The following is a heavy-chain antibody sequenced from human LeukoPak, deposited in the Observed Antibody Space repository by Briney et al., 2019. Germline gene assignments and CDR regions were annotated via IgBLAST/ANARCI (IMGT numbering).Heavy chain of an antibody. J-gene: IGHJ4*02. V-gene: IGHV4-39*01. CDR3: ASYRGIGGGWPALGFDY. CDR2: IYYSGST. D-gene: IGHD6-19*01. Sequence: PSETLSLTCTVSGGSISSSSYYWGWIRQPPGKGLEWIGSIYYSGSTYYNPSLKSRVTISVDTSKNQFSLKLSSVTAADTAVYYCASYRGIGGGWPALGFDYWGQGTLVTVSS. CDR1: GGSISSSSYY.